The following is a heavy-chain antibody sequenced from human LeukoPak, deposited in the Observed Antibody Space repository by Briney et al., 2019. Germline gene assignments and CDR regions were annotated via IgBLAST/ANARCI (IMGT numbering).Heavy chain of an antibody. D-gene: IGHD3-22*01. CDR2: IYHSGST. CDR3: ARVQYDSSGYYLEYFQH. V-gene: IGHV4-38-2*01. Sequence: PSETLSLACAVSGYSIRSGYYWGWIRQPPGKGLEWIGSIYHSGSTYYNPSLKSRVTISVDTSKNQFSLKLSSVTAADTAVYYCARVQYDSSGYYLEYFQHWGQGTLVTVSS. CDR1: GYSIRSGYY. J-gene: IGHJ1*01.